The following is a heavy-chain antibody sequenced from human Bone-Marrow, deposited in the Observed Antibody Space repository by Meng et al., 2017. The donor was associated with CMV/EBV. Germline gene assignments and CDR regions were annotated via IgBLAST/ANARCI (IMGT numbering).Heavy chain of an antibody. D-gene: IGHD2-2*02. V-gene: IGHV1-69*10. CDR2: SIPILGIA. J-gene: IGHJ6*02. Sequence: SVKVSCKASGGTFSSYPISWVRQAPGQGLEWMGGSIPILGIANYAQKFHGRDTITADKSTSTDYMELSSLRSGDTAGYYCAGAYGPYCSSTSGHTEGSNEDYYYDMIVWGQGTTVTVSS. CDR1: GGTFSSYP. CDR3: AGAYGPYCSSTSGHTEGSNEDYYYDMIV.